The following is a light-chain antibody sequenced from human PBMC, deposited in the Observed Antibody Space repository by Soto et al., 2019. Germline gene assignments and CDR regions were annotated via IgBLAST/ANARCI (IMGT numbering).Light chain of an antibody. V-gene: IGLV1-44*01. CDR3: STWDDSLNGRV. J-gene: IGLJ3*02. Sequence: QSVLTQPPSASGTPGQRVTISCSGSSSNIGSNTVNWYQQLPGTAPKLLIYTNDQRPSGVPDRFSASKSGTSASLAISGLRSEDEADYHCSTWDDSLNGRVFGGGTKLTVL. CDR2: TND. CDR1: SSNIGSNT.